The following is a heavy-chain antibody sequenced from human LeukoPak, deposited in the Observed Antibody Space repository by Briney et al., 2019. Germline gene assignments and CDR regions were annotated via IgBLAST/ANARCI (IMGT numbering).Heavy chain of an antibody. D-gene: IGHD3-10*01. V-gene: IGHV1-69*13. CDR2: IIPIFGTA. J-gene: IGHJ4*02. CDR1: GYTFTSYG. CDR3: ARDLGVRAP. Sequence: ASVKVSCKASGYTFTSYGISWVRQAPGQGLEWMGGIIPIFGTANYAQKFQGRVTITADESTGTAYMELSSLRSEDTAVYYCARDLGVRAPWGQGTLVTVSS.